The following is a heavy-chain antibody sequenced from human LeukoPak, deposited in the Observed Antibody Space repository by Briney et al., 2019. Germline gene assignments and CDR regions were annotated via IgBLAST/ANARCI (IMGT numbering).Heavy chain of an antibody. Sequence: SEPLSLTCSVSGGSITKNGYYWGWIRQSPETGLEWIGSMHYSGSTYYNPSLKSRVTISVDTSKNQFSLKLSSVTAADTAVYYCARSAQAAGLYSPFDYWGQGTLVTVSS. CDR1: GGSITKNGYY. D-gene: IGHD1-26*01. V-gene: IGHV4-39*07. CDR2: MHYSGST. J-gene: IGHJ4*02. CDR3: ARSAQAAGLYSPFDY.